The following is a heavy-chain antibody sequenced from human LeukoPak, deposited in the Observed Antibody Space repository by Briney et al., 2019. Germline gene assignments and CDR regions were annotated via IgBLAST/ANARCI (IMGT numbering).Heavy chain of an antibody. CDR1: GFIVSDNY. Sequence: GGSLRLSCAASGFIVSDNYMTWVRQAPGKGLEWVSAIYSGGTTYYADSVKGRFAMSRDNSRNTLYLQMNSLRVEDTAVYYCARNLRWEQQLATGDYWGQGTLVTVSS. J-gene: IGHJ4*02. V-gene: IGHV3-66*01. D-gene: IGHD6-13*01. CDR2: IYSGGTT. CDR3: ARNLRWEQQLATGDY.